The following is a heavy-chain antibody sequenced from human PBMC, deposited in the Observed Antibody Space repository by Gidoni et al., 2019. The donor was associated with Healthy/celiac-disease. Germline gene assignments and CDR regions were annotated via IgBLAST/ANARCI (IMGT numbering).Heavy chain of an antibody. CDR2: IYPGDSDT. Sequence: EVQLVQSGAEVKKPGESLKISCKGSGYSFTSYWIVWVRQMPGKGLEWMGIIYPGDSDTRHSPSLQGQITFSADKSISTAYLQWTSLKASDTAMYFCARIFEYSTSSDGFDIWGQGTMVTVSA. D-gene: IGHD6-6*01. CDR1: GYSFTSYW. V-gene: IGHV5-51*01. J-gene: IGHJ3*02. CDR3: ARIFEYSTSSDGFDI.